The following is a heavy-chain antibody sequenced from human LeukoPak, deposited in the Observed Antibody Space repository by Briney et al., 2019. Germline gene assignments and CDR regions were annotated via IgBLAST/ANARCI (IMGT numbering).Heavy chain of an antibody. CDR3: ARDDVAATGSSYDY. V-gene: IGHV3-7*01. CDR1: GFTFSSYA. CDR2: IKQDGSAK. D-gene: IGHD2-15*01. Sequence: GGSLRLSCAASGFTFSSYAMHWVRQAPGKGLEWVASIKQDGSAKHYVDSVKGRFTISRDNARNSLYLQMNSLRVEDTAVYYCARDDVAATGSSYDYWGQGTLVTVSS. J-gene: IGHJ4*02.